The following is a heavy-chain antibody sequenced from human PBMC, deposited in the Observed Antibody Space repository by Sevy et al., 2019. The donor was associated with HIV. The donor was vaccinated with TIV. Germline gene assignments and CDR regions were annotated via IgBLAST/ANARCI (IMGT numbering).Heavy chain of an antibody. V-gene: IGHV1-18*01. D-gene: IGHD3-3*01. CDR2: ISAYNGNT. CDR3: ARGGLRFLEWLEGPIIHDAFDV. CDR1: GYTFTSYG. J-gene: IGHJ3*01. Sequence: ASVKVSCKASGYTFTSYGISWVRHAPGQGLEWMGWISAYNGNTNYAQKLQGRVTMTTDTSTSTAYMELRSLRSDDTAVHYDARGGLRFLEWLEGPIIHDAFDVWGQGTMVTVSS.